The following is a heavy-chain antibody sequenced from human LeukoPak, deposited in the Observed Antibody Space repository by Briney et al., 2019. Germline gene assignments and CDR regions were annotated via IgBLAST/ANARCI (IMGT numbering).Heavy chain of an antibody. CDR2: ISGRGGST. J-gene: IGHJ4*02. Sequence: PGGSLRLSCAASGFTFSSYAMSWVRQAPGKGLEWVSAISGRGGSTYYADSVKGRFTISRDNSKATLYLQMNSLRAEDKAVYYCAKDVTYYDFWSGYYLIDYWGEGPLVTVSS. CDR1: GFTFSSYA. V-gene: IGHV3-23*01. D-gene: IGHD3-3*01. CDR3: AKDVTYYDFWSGYYLIDY.